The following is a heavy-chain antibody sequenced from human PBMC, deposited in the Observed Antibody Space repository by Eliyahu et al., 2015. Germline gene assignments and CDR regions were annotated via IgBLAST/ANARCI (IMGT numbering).Heavy chain of an antibody. J-gene: IGHJ4*02. CDR3: ARELIFAGMDY. CDR1: GFSFSSYG. Sequence: QVQLVESGGGVVQPGRSXRLSCAASGFSFSSYGMHRVRQAPGKGLEWVAVIWYDGSNKYYADSVKGRFTISRDNSKNTLYVQMNSLRAEDTAVYYCARELIFAGMDYWGQGTLVTVSS. D-gene: IGHD2-8*01. V-gene: IGHV3-33*01. CDR2: IWYDGSNK.